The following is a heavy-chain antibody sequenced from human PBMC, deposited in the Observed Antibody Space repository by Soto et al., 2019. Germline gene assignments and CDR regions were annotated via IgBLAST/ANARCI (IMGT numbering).Heavy chain of an antibody. V-gene: IGHV3-66*01. CDR3: AAYSHKGY. Sequence: EEQRVESGGDLVQPGGSLRLSCAASGFTVSNNYMSWVRQAPGKGLEWVSLIYSGGSTYYADSVKGRFTISRDSSKNTLYLQMNSLRAEDTAMYYCAAYSHKGYWGQGTLVTVSS. CDR1: GFTVSNNY. J-gene: IGHJ4*02. CDR2: IYSGGST. D-gene: IGHD3-16*01.